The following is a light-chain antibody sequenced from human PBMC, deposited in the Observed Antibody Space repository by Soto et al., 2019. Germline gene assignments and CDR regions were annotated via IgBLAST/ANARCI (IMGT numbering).Light chain of an antibody. Sequence: NFMLTQPHSVSESPGTTVTISCTGSSGSIASNYVQWYQQRPGSAPTTVIYEDHQRPSGVPDRFSGSIDSSSNSASLTISGLKTEDEADYYCQSYYNTNVVFGGGTKLTVL. CDR1: SGSIASNY. CDR2: EDH. CDR3: QSYYNTNVV. V-gene: IGLV6-57*02. J-gene: IGLJ2*01.